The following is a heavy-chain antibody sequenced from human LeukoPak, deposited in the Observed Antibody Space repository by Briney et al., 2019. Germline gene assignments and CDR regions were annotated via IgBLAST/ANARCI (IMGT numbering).Heavy chain of an antibody. D-gene: IGHD4-23*01. CDR1: GGTFSSYA. CDR3: AGGGGATVVRGAFDI. CDR2: IIPIFGTA. J-gene: IGHJ3*02. V-gene: IGHV1-69*05. Sequence: GASVKVSCKASGGTFSSYAISWVRQAPGQGLEWMGGIIPIFGTANYAQKFQGRVTITTDESTSTAYMELSSLRSEDTAVYYCAGGGGATVVRGAFDIWGQGTMVTVSS.